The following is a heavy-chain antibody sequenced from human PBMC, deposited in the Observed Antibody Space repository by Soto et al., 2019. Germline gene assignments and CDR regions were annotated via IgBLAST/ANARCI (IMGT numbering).Heavy chain of an antibody. J-gene: IGHJ6*02. D-gene: IGHD3-3*01. CDR2: IWYDGSNK. CDR1: GFTFSSYG. CDR3: ARVFGPRKSDPAAYYYYYYGMDV. Sequence: GGSLRLSCAASGFTFSSYGMHWVRQAPGKGLEWVAVIWYDGSNKYYADSVKGRFTISRDNSKNTLYLQMNSLRAEDTAVYYCARVFGPRKSDPAAYYYYYYGMDVWGQGTTVTVSS. V-gene: IGHV3-33*01.